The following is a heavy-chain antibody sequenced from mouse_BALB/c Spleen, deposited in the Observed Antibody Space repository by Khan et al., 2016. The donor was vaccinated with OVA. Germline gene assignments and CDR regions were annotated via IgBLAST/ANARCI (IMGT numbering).Heavy chain of an antibody. CDR2: IWSDGHT. V-gene: IGHV2-6-1*01. J-gene: IGHJ1*01. CDR1: GFSLTSYG. Sequence: QVQLKESGPGLVAPSQSLSITCTISGFSLTSYGVHWVRQPPGKGLEWLVVIWSDGHTTYNSAPKSRLSISKDNSKSKVFLKMISPQTDDTAMYYCARHGYYGNYGPYFDVWGAGTTVTVSS. D-gene: IGHD2-1*01. CDR3: ARHGYYGNYGPYFDV.